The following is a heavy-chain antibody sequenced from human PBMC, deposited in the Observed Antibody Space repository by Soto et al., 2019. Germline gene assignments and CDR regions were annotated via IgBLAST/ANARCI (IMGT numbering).Heavy chain of an antibody. CDR1: GGTFSSYT. V-gene: IGHV1-69*02. CDR2: IIPILGIA. CDR3: ARGGIGGYSGYDSYYYYMDV. J-gene: IGHJ6*03. Sequence: GASVKVSCKASGGTFSSYTISWVRQAPGQGLEWMGRIIPILGIANYAQKFQGRVTITADKSTSTAYMELSSLRSEDTAVYYCARGGIGGYSGYDSYYYYMDVWGKGTTVTVSS. D-gene: IGHD5-12*01.